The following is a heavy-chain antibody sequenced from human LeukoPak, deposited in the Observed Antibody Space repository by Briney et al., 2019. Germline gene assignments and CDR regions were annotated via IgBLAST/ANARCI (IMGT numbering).Heavy chain of an antibody. CDR1: GFTFSSYA. V-gene: IGHV3-23*01. CDR2: ISDSGDST. D-gene: IGHD3-22*01. J-gene: IGHJ4*02. Sequence: GGSLRLSCAASGFTFSSYAMSWVRQAPGKGLEWVSTISDSGDSTYYADSVKGRFTISRDNSKNTLYLQMNSLRAEDTAVYYCAKDIHYYDSSGYYLTDYWGQGTLVTVSS. CDR3: AKDIHYYDSSGYYLTDY.